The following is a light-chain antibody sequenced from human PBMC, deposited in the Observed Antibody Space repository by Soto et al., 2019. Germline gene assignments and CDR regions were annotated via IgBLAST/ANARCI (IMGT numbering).Light chain of an antibody. CDR3: TSYTSDSTYV. CDR1: STDVGRYNY. CDR2: DVS. V-gene: IGLV2-14*01. Sequence: QSVLTQPASVSGSPGQSITISCTGTSTDVGRYNYVSWYQQHPGKAPKLMVYDVSNRPSWVSNRSSGSKSGITASLTISGLQAEDEADYYCTSYTSDSTYVFGTGTKVTVL. J-gene: IGLJ1*01.